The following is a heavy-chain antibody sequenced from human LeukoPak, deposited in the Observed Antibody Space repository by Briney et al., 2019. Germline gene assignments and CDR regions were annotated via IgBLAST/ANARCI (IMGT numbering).Heavy chain of an antibody. D-gene: IGHD6-13*01. Sequence: SETLSLTCAVSGGSISSRNWWSWVRQPPGKGLEWIGEIYHSGSTNYNPSLKTRVTISVDKSKNQFSLKLSSVTAADTAVYYCATVPYSSSPFDYWGQGTLVTVSS. CDR2: IYHSGST. CDR3: ATVPYSSSPFDY. CDR1: GGSISSRNW. V-gene: IGHV4-4*02. J-gene: IGHJ4*02.